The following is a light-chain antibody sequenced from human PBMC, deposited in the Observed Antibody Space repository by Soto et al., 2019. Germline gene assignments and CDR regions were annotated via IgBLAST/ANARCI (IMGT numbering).Light chain of an antibody. CDR2: AAS. J-gene: IGKJ4*01. CDR3: QQYKTYPLT. CDR1: QDINIY. Sequence: DIQMTQSPSSLSASVGDTVTITCRASQDINIYLAWFQQRPGKAPRSLISAASTLHSGVPSRFSGSGSGTDFTLTISSLQPEDFATYYCQQYKTYPLTLGGGTKVEIK. V-gene: IGKV1-16*01.